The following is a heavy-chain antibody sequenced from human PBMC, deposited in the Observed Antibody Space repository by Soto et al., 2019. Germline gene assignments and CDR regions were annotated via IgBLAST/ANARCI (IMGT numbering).Heavy chain of an antibody. D-gene: IGHD3-3*02. Sequence: QVQLVQSGAEVKKPGSSVKVSCKASGGTLSSYAISWVRQAPGQGLEWMGGIIPIFGTANYAQKFQGRVTXXADESTSTAYMELSSLRSEDTAVYYCARARDPFLQWLPFDYWGQGTLVTVSS. V-gene: IGHV1-69*12. CDR3: ARARDPFLQWLPFDY. CDR1: GGTLSSYA. J-gene: IGHJ4*02. CDR2: IIPIFGTA.